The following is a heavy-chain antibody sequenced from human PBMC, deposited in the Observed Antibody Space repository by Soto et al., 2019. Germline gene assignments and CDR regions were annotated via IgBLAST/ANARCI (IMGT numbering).Heavy chain of an antibody. CDR2: IYYSGST. J-gene: IGHJ4*02. Sequence: KLSETLSLTRTVSGGSLSSYHLSWIRQPPGKGLEWIGYIYYSGSTNYNPSLKSRVTISVDTSKNQFSLRLTSVTAADTAVYYCASRYGPSEFDHWGQGSLVTVSS. D-gene: IGHD3-9*01. CDR3: ASRYGPSEFDH. V-gene: IGHV4-59*08. CDR1: GGSLSSYH.